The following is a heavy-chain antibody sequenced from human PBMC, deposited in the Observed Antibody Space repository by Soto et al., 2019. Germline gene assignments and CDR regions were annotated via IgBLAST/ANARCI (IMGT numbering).Heavy chain of an antibody. D-gene: IGHD6-19*01. CDR2: ISSSSSYI. CDR3: ARDSSGWYGAFYQYYFDY. J-gene: IGHJ4*02. V-gene: IGHV3-21*01. Sequence: GGSLRLSCAASGFTFSSYSMNWVRQAPGKGLEWVSSISSSSSYIYYADSVKGRFTISRDNAKNSLYLQMNSLRDEDTAVYYCARDSSGWYGAFYQYYFDYWGQGTLVTVSS. CDR1: GFTFSSYS.